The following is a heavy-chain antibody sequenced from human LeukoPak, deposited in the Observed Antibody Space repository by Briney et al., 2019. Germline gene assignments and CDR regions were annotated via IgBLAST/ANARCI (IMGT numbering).Heavy chain of an antibody. CDR1: GFTFSSYA. J-gene: IGHJ4*02. Sequence: GGSLRLSCAASGFTFSSYATHWVRQAPGKGLEWVAVISYDGSNKYYADSVKGRFTISRDNSKNTLYLQMNSLRAEDTAVYYCAREFRYSSGWYGGFDYWGQGTLVTVSS. V-gene: IGHV3-30-3*01. CDR2: ISYDGSNK. D-gene: IGHD6-19*01. CDR3: AREFRYSSGWYGGFDY.